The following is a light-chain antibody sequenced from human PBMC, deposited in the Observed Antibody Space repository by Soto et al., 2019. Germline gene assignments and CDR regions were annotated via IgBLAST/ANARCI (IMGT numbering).Light chain of an antibody. CDR3: QQYYSYPRT. Sequence: AIRMTQSPSSLSASTGDRVAITFRSSQGISIYLAWYQQKPGKAPKLLIYAAYNLQSGVPSRFSGSGSGTDFTLTISCLQSEDFATYYCQQYYSYPRTFGQGTKVDI. CDR1: QGISIY. V-gene: IGKV1-8*01. CDR2: AAY. J-gene: IGKJ1*01.